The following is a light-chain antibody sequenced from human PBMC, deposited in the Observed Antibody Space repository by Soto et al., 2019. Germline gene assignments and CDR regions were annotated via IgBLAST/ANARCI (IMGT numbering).Light chain of an antibody. V-gene: IGKV3-20*01. Sequence: EIVLTQSPGTLSLSPGERATLSCRASQSINSNYLAWHQHKPGQAPRLLIYGAFSRATGIPDRFSGSGSGTDFTLTISRLEPEDVAVYYCQEYSSSPYTFGSGTKLEIK. CDR1: QSINSNY. CDR3: QEYSSSPYT. CDR2: GAF. J-gene: IGKJ2*01.